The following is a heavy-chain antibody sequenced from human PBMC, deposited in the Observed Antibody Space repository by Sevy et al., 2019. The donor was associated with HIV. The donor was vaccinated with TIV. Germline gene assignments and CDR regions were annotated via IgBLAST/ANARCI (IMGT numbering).Heavy chain of an antibody. D-gene: IGHD3-22*01. CDR3: SIYYDIRAFDS. CDR1: GSTFSDAA. V-gene: IGHV3-73*01. Sequence: GGSLRLSCAGSGSTFSDAAIHWVRQASGKGLEWLGRIRGKANNYATAYAASVKDRFSISRNDLKDTAYLQMNSLRTEDAAMYYCSIYYDIRAFDSWGQGTQVTVSS. CDR2: IRGKANNYAT. J-gene: IGHJ4*02.